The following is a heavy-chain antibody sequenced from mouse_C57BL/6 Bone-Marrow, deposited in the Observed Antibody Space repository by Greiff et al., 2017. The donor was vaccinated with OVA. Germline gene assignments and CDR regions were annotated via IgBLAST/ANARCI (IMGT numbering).Heavy chain of an antibody. CDR3: ARGGWDWYFDV. CDR2: INYDGSST. D-gene: IGHD3-3*01. CDR1: GFTFSDYY. V-gene: IGHV5-16*01. Sequence: EVMLVESEGGLVQPGSSMKLSCTASGFTFSDYYMARVRQVPEKGLEWVANINYDGSSTYYLDSLKSRFIISRDNAKNILYLQMSSLKSEDTATYYCARGGWDWYFDVWGTGTTVTVSS. J-gene: IGHJ1*03.